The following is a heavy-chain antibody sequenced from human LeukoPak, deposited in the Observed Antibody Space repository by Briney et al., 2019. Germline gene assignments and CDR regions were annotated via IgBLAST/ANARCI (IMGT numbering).Heavy chain of an antibody. Sequence: SETLSLTCSVSGGFISNYFCSWVRQAPGKGLEWIGNVYYSGSTKYNPSLNTRVTISVDTSKNQFSLKLNSVTAADTAIYYRARSRINYYYYYMGVWGKGTTVTVSS. CDR2: VYYSGST. CDR1: GGFISNYF. V-gene: IGHV4-59*13. J-gene: IGHJ6*03. CDR3: ARSRINYYYYYMGV.